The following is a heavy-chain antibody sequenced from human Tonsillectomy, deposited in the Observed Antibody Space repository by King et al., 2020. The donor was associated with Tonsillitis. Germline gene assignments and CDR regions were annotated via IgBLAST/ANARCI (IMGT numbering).Heavy chain of an antibody. CDR1: GFTFSSYA. D-gene: IGHD3-22*01. CDR3: AKDRESVDYYDSSGYYFDY. Sequence: VQLVESVGGLVQPGGSLRLSCAAAGFTFSSYAMSWVRQAPGKGLEWVSVIYSGGSSTYYADSVKGRFTISRDNSKNTLYLQMNSLRAEDTAVYYCAKDRESVDYYDSSGYYFDYWGQGTLVTVSS. J-gene: IGHJ4*02. CDR2: IYSGGSST. V-gene: IGHV3-23*03.